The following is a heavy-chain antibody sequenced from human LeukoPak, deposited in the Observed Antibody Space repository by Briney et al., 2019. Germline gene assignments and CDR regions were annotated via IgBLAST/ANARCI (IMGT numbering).Heavy chain of an antibody. D-gene: IGHD4-17*01. J-gene: IGHJ4*02. CDR2: IYYSGTT. CDR3: ARYKVTTTYYFDY. Sequence: SQTLSLSCTVSGGPISSGGYSWTWIRQHPGKGLEWIGYIYYSGTTYYNPSLKSPVIISVDTSKDQFSLKLSSVTAADTAVYYCARYKVTTTYYFDYWGQGTLVTVSA. V-gene: IGHV4-31*01. CDR1: GGPISSGGYS.